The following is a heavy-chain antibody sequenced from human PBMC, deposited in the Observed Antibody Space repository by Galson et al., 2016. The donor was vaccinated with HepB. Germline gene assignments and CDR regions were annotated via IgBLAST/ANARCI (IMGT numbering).Heavy chain of an antibody. V-gene: IGHV5-10-1*01. Sequence: QSGAAVEKPGVSPLISSEASGYSSSTYWSIWVREMPADILEWMGRIGTSSAYTHYSPSFQGHVTTSADKSISTAYLQWSSLKASDTGIYSCARQGSSAGEMYSYYCMDAWGQGTTVTVSS. CDR1: GYSSSTYW. J-gene: IGHJ6*02. CDR2: IGTSSAYT. D-gene: IGHD3-10*01. CDR3: ARQGSSAGEMYSYYCMDA.